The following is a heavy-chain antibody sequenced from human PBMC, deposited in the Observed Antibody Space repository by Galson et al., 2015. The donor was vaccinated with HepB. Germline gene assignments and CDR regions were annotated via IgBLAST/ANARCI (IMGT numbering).Heavy chain of an antibody. CDR1: GFTFSNAW. CDR2: IKSKTDGGTT. Sequence: SLRLSCAASGFTFSNAWMSWVRQAPGKGLEWVGRIKSKTDGGTTDYAAPVKGRFTISRDDSKNTLYLQMNSLKTEDTAVYYCTTGPEPLRTVTKAYYYYGMDVWGQGTTVTVSS. J-gene: IGHJ6*02. CDR3: TTGPEPLRTVTKAYYYYGMDV. D-gene: IGHD4-17*01. V-gene: IGHV3-15*01.